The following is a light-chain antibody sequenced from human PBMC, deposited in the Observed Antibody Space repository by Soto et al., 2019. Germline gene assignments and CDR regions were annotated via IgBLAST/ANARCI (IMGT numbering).Light chain of an antibody. CDR3: QQYGVSLS. V-gene: IGKV3-20*01. CDR1: QSVKSNY. Sequence: EIVLTQSPGTLSLSPGERATLSCRASQSVKSNYLAWYQQKPGQPPTLLIHLTSTRATGIPDRFSGSGSGTDFTLTITRLEPDDFAVYYCQQYGVSLSFGGGTTVAIK. J-gene: IGKJ4*01. CDR2: LTS.